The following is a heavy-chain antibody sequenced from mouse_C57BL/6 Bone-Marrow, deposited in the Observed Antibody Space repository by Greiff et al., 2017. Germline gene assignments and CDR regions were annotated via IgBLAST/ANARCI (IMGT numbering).Heavy chain of an antibody. J-gene: IGHJ3*01. V-gene: IGHV14-4*01. CDR2: IDPENGDT. Sequence: VQLQQSGAELVRPGASVKLSCTASGFNIKDDYMHWVKQRPEQGLEWIGWIDPENGDTEYASKFQGKATITADTYSNTAYLQLSSLTSEDTAVYYCTTFVYDGYYVAWFAYWGQGTLVTVSA. CDR3: TTFVYDGYYVAWFAY. CDR1: GFNIKDDY. D-gene: IGHD2-3*01.